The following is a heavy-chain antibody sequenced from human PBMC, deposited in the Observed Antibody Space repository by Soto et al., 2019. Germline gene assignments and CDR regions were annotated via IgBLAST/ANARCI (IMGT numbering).Heavy chain of an antibody. J-gene: IGHJ4*02. D-gene: IGHD2-21*01. CDR2: ILYDGSKE. V-gene: IGHV3-30*18. CDR3: AKGLALMADH. CDR1: GFSFNTYV. Sequence: LRLSCTDSGFSFNTYVMDWVRQAPGKGLEWVARILYDGSKEYYADPVKGRFTISRDNSKNTLYLQMDRLRVEDTAVYFCAKGLALMADHWGQGTPVTVSS.